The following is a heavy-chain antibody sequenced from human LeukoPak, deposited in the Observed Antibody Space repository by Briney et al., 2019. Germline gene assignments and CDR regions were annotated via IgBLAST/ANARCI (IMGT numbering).Heavy chain of an antibody. CDR3: AARTIRFEFYYYMDV. CDR2: INWNGGST. J-gene: IGHJ6*03. CDR1: GFTFDDYG. D-gene: IGHD1-7*01. Sequence: PGGSLRLSCAASGFTFDDYGMSWVRQAPGKGLEWVSGINWNGGSTGYADSVKGRFTISRDNAKNSLYLQMNSLRAEDTALYYCAARTIRFEFYYYMDVWGKGTTVTVSS. V-gene: IGHV3-20*04.